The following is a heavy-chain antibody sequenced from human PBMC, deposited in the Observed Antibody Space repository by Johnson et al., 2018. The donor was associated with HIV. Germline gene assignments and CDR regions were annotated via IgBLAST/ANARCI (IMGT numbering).Heavy chain of an antibody. D-gene: IGHD4-17*01. Sequence: QVQLVESGGGVVQPGRSLRLSCAASGFTFSSYAMHWVRQAPGKGLEWVAVISYDGSNKYYADSVKGRFTISRDNSKNMLYLQMNSLRAEDTAVYYCAREVDYAVNTQHLDAFDIWGQGTMVTVSS. V-gene: IGHV3-30*04. CDR2: ISYDGSNK. J-gene: IGHJ3*02. CDR1: GFTFSSYA. CDR3: AREVDYAVNTQHLDAFDI.